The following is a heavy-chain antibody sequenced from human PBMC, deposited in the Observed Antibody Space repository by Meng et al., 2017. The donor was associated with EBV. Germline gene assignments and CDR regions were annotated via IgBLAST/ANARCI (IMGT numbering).Heavy chain of an antibody. Sequence: VRVVPSGSKVKKPGSSVKTSCVTSGGTLRSEAVSWWLQSPGQGLEWMGGLIPMVGAPHYAQKFQGRVTIIADESTSTHSMELNSLRSEDTAMYYCASESGRGFTPDYWGQGTLVTVSS. CDR1: GGTLRSEA. J-gene: IGHJ4*02. D-gene: IGHD3-10*01. CDR2: LIPMVGAP. V-gene: IGHV1-69*01. CDR3: ASESGRGFTPDY.